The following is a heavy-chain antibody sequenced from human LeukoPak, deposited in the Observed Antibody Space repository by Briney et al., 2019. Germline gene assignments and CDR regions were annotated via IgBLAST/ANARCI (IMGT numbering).Heavy chain of an antibody. D-gene: IGHD4-17*01. CDR1: GFTFSSYA. J-gene: IGHJ4*02. Sequence: GSLRLSCAASGFTFSSYAMHWVRQTPGKGLEWIGEINHSGYTNDSPSLKSRVTLSIDTSRKQFSLNLRSVTVADAGTYYCTRMTTGHDYWGQGTLVTVSS. V-gene: IGHV4-34*01. CDR3: TRMTTGHDY. CDR2: INHSGYT.